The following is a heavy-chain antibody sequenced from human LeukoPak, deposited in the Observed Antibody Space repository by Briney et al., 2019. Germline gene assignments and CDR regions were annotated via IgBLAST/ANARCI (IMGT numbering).Heavy chain of an antibody. CDR3: AKGHVPLFDY. J-gene: IGHJ4*02. V-gene: IGHV3-30*18. D-gene: IGHD2-2*01. CDR2: ISYDGSNK. CDR1: GFTFSSYG. Sequence: GGSLRLSCAASGFTFSSYGMHWVRQAPGKGLEWVAVISYDGSNKYYADSVKGRFTISRENSKNTLYLQMNSLRAEDTAVYYCAKGHVPLFDYWGQGTLVTVSS.